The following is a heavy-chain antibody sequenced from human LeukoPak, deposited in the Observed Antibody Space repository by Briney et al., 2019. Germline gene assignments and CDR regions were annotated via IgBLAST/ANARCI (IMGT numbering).Heavy chain of an antibody. CDR3: ARLNLAAREDY. Sequence: PSETLSLTCTVSGGSISSYYWSWIRQPPGKGLEWIGYIYTSGSTNYNPSLKSRVTISVDTSKNQFSLKLSSVNAADTAVYYCARLNLAAREDYWGQGTLVTVSS. CDR2: IYTSGST. D-gene: IGHD6-6*01. CDR1: GGSISSYY. V-gene: IGHV4-4*09. J-gene: IGHJ4*02.